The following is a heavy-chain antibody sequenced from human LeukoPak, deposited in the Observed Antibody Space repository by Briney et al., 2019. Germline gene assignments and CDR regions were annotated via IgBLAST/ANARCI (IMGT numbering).Heavy chain of an antibody. Sequence: GGSLRLSCAASGFTFSSYSMNWVRQAPGKGLEWVSSISSSSSYIYYADSVKGRFTISRDNAKNSLYLQMNSLRAEDTAVYYCAKDLYGSGSYLVDYWGQGTLVTVSS. CDR3: AKDLYGSGSYLVDY. CDR2: ISSSSSYI. V-gene: IGHV3-21*01. CDR1: GFTFSSYS. J-gene: IGHJ4*02. D-gene: IGHD3-10*01.